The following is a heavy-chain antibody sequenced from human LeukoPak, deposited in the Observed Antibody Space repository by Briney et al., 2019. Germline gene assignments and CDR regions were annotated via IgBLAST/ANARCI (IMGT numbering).Heavy chain of an antibody. CDR1: GYTLTELS. D-gene: IGHD6-19*01. J-gene: IGHJ4*02. V-gene: IGHV1-24*01. Sequence: ASVKVSCKVSGYTLTELSMHWVRQAPGKGLEWMGGFDPEDGETIYAQKFQGRVTMTEDTSTDTAYMELSSLRSEDRAVYYCATKEQWLTTYYFDYWGQGTLVTVSS. CDR2: FDPEDGET. CDR3: ATKEQWLTTYYFDY.